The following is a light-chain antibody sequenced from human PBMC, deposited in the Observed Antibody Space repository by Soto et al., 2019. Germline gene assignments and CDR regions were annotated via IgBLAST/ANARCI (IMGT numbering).Light chain of an antibody. V-gene: IGKV3-20*01. Sequence: EIVLPQSPGTLSLSPGERATLSCRASQSVSSRDLAWYQQQPGQAPRLLIYATSSRATGIPDRFSGSGSGTDFTLTISRLEPEDFSVYYCQQYDNSPGYTFGQGTKLEIK. CDR2: ATS. CDR3: QQYDNSPGYT. J-gene: IGKJ2*01. CDR1: QSVSSRD.